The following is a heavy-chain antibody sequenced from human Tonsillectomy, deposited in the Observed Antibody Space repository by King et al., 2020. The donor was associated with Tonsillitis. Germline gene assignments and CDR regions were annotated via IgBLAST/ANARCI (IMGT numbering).Heavy chain of an antibody. V-gene: IGHV3-30*01. CDR2: ISYDESNK. J-gene: IGHJ4*01. CDR3: ARGAPYYSGSFNYFDF. Sequence: QVQLVESGGGLVQPGRSLRLSCAASGFTFSSYATHWVRQTPGQGLEWVALISYDESNKYYADSVKGRFTISRDNSKNTLYLQMNSLRAEDTAVYFCARGAPYYSGSFNYFDFWGLGTLVTVSS. CDR1: GFTFSSYA. D-gene: IGHD5-12*01.